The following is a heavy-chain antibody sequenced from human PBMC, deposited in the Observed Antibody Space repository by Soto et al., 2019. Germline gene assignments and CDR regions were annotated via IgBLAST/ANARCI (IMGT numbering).Heavy chain of an antibody. CDR3: ARMFHCSGGTCPFDY. CDR1: GFSLSTSVMR. V-gene: IGHV2-70*04. D-gene: IGHD2-15*01. J-gene: IGHJ4*02. CDR2: IDWDDDK. Sequence: XGPMRVNATQTLTLTCTFSGFSLSTSVMRVSWIRQPPGKALEWLARIDWDDDKFYNTSLKTRLTISKDSSKNQVVLTLTNMGPVDTATYYCARMFHCSGGTCPFDYWGQGALVTVSS.